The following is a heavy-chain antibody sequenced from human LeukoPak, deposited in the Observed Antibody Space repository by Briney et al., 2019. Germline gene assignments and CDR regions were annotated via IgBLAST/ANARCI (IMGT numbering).Heavy chain of an antibody. V-gene: IGHV1-46*01. CDR2: INPSGGST. D-gene: IGHD6-6*01. CDR3: ARDPGFKLGSSEGWFDP. CDR1: GYTFTSYY. J-gene: IGHJ5*02. Sequence: GASVKVSCKASGYTFTSYYMHWVRQAPGQGLEWMGIINPSGGSTSYAQKFQGRVTMTRDASTGTVYMELSSLRSEDTAVYYCARDPGFKLGSSEGWFDPWGQGTLVTVSS.